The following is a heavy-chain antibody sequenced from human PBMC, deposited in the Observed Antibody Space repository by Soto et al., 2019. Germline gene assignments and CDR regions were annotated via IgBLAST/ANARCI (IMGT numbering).Heavy chain of an antibody. CDR3: ARGFTPSGDYGFDY. V-gene: IGHV4-30-4*01. D-gene: IGHD4-17*01. CDR2: IYYRGST. CDR1: GGSISSADYY. Sequence: QVQLQESGPGLVKPSQTLSLTCTVSGGSISSADYYWSWIRPPPGKGLEWIGYIYYRGSTYYNPSSESRVSISLDTSKIQFSLKRSSVTAADTAVYYCARGFTPSGDYGFDYWGQGTLVTVSS. J-gene: IGHJ4*02.